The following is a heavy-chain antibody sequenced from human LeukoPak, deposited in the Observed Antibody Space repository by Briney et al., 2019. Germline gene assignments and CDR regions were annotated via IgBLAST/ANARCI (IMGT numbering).Heavy chain of an antibody. J-gene: IGHJ4*02. CDR3: ARVSMAVAVHFDY. Sequence: GGSLRLSCAAPGFTFSSYWMHWVRQAPGKGLVWVSRINSDGSSTSYADSVKGRFTISRDNAKNTLYLQMNSLRAEDTAVYYCARVSMAVAVHFDYWGQGTLVTVSS. CDR2: INSDGSST. CDR1: GFTFSSYW. D-gene: IGHD6-19*01. V-gene: IGHV3-74*01.